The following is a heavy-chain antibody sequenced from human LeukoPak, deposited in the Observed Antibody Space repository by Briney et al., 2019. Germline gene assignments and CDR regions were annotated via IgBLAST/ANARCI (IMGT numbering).Heavy chain of an antibody. CDR3: ARDKVWFDP. V-gene: IGHV4-59*01. J-gene: IGHJ5*02. CDR2: IYYSGSA. Sequence: SETLSLTCTVSGGSISSYYWSWIRQPPGKGLEWIGYIYYSGSANYNPSLKSRVTISVDTSKNQFSLKLSSVTAADTAVYYCARDKVWFDPWGQGTLVTVSS. CDR1: GGSISSYY.